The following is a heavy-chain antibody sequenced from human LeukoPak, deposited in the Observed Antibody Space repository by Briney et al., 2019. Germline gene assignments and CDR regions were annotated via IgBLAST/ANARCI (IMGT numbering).Heavy chain of an antibody. Sequence: GGSLRLSCAASGFTFSNYWMTWVRQAPGKGLEWVANIKQDESEKYYVDSVKGRFTISRDNAKNSLYLQMNSLRAEDTAVYYCARFVVLPAAPGGWFDPCGHGTLVTVSS. J-gene: IGHJ5*02. V-gene: IGHV3-7*01. CDR3: ARFVVLPAAPGGWFDP. CDR2: IKQDESEK. CDR1: GFTFSNYW. D-gene: IGHD2-2*01.